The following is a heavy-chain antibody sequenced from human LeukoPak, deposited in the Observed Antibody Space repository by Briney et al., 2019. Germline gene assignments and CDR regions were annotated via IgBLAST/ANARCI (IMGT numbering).Heavy chain of an antibody. Sequence: PGGSLRLSCAASGFTFSSYWMSWVRQAPGKGLEWVANINQDGSEKYYVDSVKGRFTISRENAKNSLYLQMNSLRAEDTAVYYCARLYYYASGYYYMDVWGKGTTVTVSS. V-gene: IGHV3-7*01. CDR3: ARLYYYASGYYYMDV. CDR1: GFTFSSYW. CDR2: INQDGSEK. D-gene: IGHD3-10*01. J-gene: IGHJ6*03.